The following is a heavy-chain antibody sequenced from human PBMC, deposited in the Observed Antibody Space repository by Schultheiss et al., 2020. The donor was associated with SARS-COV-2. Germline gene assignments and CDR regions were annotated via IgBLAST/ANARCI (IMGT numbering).Heavy chain of an antibody. Sequence: ASVKVSCKASGYTFTSYGISWVRQAPGQGLEWMGWISAYNGNTNYAQKLQGRVTMTRNTSISTAYMELSSLRSEDTAVYYCARDPHKDYGDYGASGAFDIWGQGTMVTVSS. V-gene: IGHV1-18*04. CDR2: ISAYNGNT. J-gene: IGHJ3*02. CDR1: GYTFTSYG. CDR3: ARDPHKDYGDYGASGAFDI. D-gene: IGHD4-17*01.